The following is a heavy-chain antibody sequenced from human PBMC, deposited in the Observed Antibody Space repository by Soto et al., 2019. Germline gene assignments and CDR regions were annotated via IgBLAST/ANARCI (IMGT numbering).Heavy chain of an antibody. J-gene: IGHJ4*02. CDR2: ISYDGSNK. D-gene: IGHD5-12*01. CDR1: GFTFSSYG. V-gene: IGHV3-30*18. Sequence: GGSLRLSCAASGFTFSSYGMHWVRQAPGKGLEWVTVISYDGSNKYYADSVKGRFTISRDNSKNTLYLQMNSLRAEDTAVYYCAKERATMNHHGPFDDWGPGTLVTVSS. CDR3: AKERATMNHHGPFDD.